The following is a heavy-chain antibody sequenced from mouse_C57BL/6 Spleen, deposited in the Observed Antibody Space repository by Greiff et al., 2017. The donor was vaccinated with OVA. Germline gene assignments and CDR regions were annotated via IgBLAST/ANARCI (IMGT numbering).Heavy chain of an antibody. D-gene: IGHD2-5*01. Sequence: QVQLQQSGAELVKPGASVKLSCKASGYTFTEYTIHWVKQRSGQGLEWIGWFYPGSGSIKYNEKFKDKATLTADKSSSTVYMELSRLTSEDSAVYFCARHEDSHYSNFPSAWFAYWGQGTLVTVSA. V-gene: IGHV1-62-2*01. CDR1: GYTFTEYT. J-gene: IGHJ3*01. CDR2: FYPGSGSI. CDR3: ARHEDSHYSNFPSAWFAY.